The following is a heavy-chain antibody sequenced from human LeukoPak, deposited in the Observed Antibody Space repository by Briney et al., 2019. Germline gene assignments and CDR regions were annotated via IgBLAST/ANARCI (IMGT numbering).Heavy chain of an antibody. CDR1: GYSISSGYY. V-gene: IGHV4-38-2*01. CDR3: ARQGISLLWFGELLQDDAFDI. D-gene: IGHD3-10*01. Sequence: PSETLSLTCAVSGYSISSGYYWGWIRQPPGKGLEWMGYIYYSGSTNYNPSLKSRVTISVDTSKNQFSLKLSSVTAADTAVYYCARQGISLLWFGELLQDDAFDIWGQGTMVTVSS. J-gene: IGHJ3*02. CDR2: IYYSGST.